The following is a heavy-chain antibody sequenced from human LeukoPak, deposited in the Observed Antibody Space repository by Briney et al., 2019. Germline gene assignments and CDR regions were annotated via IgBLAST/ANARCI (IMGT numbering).Heavy chain of an antibody. J-gene: IGHJ6*02. CDR1: GFIFTNYG. CDR3: ARVPSFHDYFYAMDV. Sequence: GGSLRLSCAASGFIFTNYGLIWVRQAPGKGLEWVSAISNDGGGTNYADFVKGRFTISRDNSKNTLFLQMNSLRAEDTALYYCARVPSFHDYFYAMDVWGQGTTVTVFS. D-gene: IGHD3-16*02. V-gene: IGHV3-23*01. CDR2: ISNDGGGT.